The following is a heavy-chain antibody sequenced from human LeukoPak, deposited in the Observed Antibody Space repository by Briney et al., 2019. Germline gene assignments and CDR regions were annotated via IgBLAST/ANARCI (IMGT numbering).Heavy chain of an antibody. D-gene: IGHD5-12*01. CDR1: GDTVSSNSAA. J-gene: IGHJ4*02. CDR3: ARDSGCSNFHS. CDR2: TYYKSKWYN. V-gene: IGHV6-1*01. Sequence: SQTLSLTCAISGDTVSSNSAAWSWIRQSPSRGLEWLGRTYYKSKWYNNYAVSVKSRITINPDTSKNQFSLRLISVTPEDTAVYYCARDSGCSNFHSWGQGTLVTVSS.